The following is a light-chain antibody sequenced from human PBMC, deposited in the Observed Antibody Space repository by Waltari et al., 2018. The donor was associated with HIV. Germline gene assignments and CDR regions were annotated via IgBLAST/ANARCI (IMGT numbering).Light chain of an antibody. Sequence: DIRMTQSPSSLSASVGGRVTITCRASQFISRYLSWYQQTPGNAPKLLIYAASTLQSGVPSRFSGSGSGTDFTLTISGLQSEDFATYYCQQSYTNPYTFGLGTQVDIK. V-gene: IGKV1-39*01. J-gene: IGKJ2*01. CDR1: QFISRY. CDR3: QQSYTNPYT. CDR2: AAS.